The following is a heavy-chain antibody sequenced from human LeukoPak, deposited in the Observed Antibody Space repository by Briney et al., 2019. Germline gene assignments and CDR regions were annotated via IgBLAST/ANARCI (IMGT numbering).Heavy chain of an antibody. V-gene: IGHV4-31*03. Sequence: PSETLSLTCTVSGGSISSGGYYWSWIRQHPGKGLEWIGYIYYSGSTYCNPSLKSRVTISVDTSKNQFSLKLSSVTAADTAVYYCARVELNGPFDYWGQGTLVTVSS. CDR3: ARVELNGPFDY. D-gene: IGHD1-7*01. J-gene: IGHJ4*02. CDR2: IYYSGST. CDR1: GGSISSGGYY.